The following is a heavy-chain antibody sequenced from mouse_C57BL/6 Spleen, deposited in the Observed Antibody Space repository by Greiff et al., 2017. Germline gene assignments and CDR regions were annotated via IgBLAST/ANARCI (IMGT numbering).Heavy chain of an antibody. J-gene: IGHJ4*01. V-gene: IGHV3-6*01. Sequence: EVKLMESGPGLVKPSQSLSLTCSVTGYSITSGYYWNWIRQFPGNKLEWMGYISYDGSNNYNPSLKNRISITRDTSKNQFFLKLNSVTTEDTATYYCAKGSSYEVDYWGQGTSVTVSS. D-gene: IGHD1-1*01. CDR3: AKGSSYEVDY. CDR2: ISYDGSN. CDR1: GYSITSGYY.